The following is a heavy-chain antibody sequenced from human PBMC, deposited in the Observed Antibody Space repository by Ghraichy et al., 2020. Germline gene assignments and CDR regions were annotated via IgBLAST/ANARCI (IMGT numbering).Heavy chain of an antibody. D-gene: IGHD6-19*01. V-gene: IGHV4-39*01. CDR2: NDYSGGT. CDR3: ARQGGQWLGEVGCWFDP. CDR1: GGSISSSSYY. Sequence: SETLSLTCTVSGGSISSSSYYWGWLRQPPGKGLEWIGSNDYSGGTYYNPSSKSRVTICVDTYKKQFSLKLSSVTAADTAVYYCARQGGQWLGEVGCWFDPWGQGTLLTVSS. J-gene: IGHJ5*02.